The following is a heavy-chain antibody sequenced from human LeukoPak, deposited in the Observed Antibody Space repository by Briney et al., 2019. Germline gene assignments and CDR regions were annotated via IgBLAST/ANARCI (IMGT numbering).Heavy chain of an antibody. V-gene: IGHV1-69*06. CDR2: IIPIFGTA. CDR3: GRGGYKSGYAYDY. D-gene: IGHD5-24*01. Sequence: SVKVSCKASGYTFTSYGISWVRQAPGQGLEWMGGIIPIFGTANYAQKFQGRVTITADKSTSTTYMELSSLRSEDTAVYYCGRGGYKSGYAYDYWGQGTLVTVSS. CDR1: GYTFTSYG. J-gene: IGHJ4*02.